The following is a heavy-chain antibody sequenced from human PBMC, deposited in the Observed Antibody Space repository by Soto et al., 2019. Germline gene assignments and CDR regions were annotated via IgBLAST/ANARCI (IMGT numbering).Heavy chain of an antibody. Sequence: QLVESGGGVVQPGRSLKLSCAASGFPFSTYVMHWVRQAPGKGLDWVALTSSDGSSQYYADSVKGRFTISRDNSNGALYLQMNSLRPEDTAVYYCARDFLEDYGIQKVPKYDFDSWGQGTLVTVSA. J-gene: IGHJ4*02. CDR1: GFPFSTYV. D-gene: IGHD4-17*01. V-gene: IGHV3-30-3*01. CDR3: ARDFLEDYGIQKVPKYDFDS. CDR2: TSSDGSSQ.